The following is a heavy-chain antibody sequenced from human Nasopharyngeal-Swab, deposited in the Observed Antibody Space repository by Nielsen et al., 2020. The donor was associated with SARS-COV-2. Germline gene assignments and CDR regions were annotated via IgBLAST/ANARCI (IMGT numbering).Heavy chain of an antibody. CDR2: IIPIFGTA. CDR3: ASLAGGEELYSGYDSDY. J-gene: IGHJ4*02. Sequence: SVKVSCKASGGTFGSYAISWVRQAPGQGLEWMGGIIPIFGTANYAQKFQGRVTITADESTSTAYMELSSLRSEDTAVYYCASLAGGEELYSGYDSDYWGQGTLVTVSS. D-gene: IGHD5-12*01. V-gene: IGHV1-69*13. CDR1: GGTFGSYA.